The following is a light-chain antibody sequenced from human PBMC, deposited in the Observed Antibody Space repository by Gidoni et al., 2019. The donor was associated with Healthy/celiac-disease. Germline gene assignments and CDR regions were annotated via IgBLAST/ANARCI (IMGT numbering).Light chain of an antibody. Sequence: MELMPDRDTLYLSPGERATLSCSASQSVSNSYVAWYQQKPGQDPRPLIYVASRRATGSPDSVCGTGSGTYFPLTISRLYPEDFALYYCQQDGISLPLTFGGGTKVEIK. J-gene: IGKJ4*01. CDR2: VAS. CDR3: QQDGISLPLT. V-gene: IGKV3-20*01. CDR1: QSVSNSY.